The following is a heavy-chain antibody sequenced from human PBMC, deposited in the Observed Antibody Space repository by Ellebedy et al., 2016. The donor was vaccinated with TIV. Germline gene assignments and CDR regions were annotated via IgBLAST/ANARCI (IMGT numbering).Heavy chain of an antibody. CDR3: ARDPRPYLRYGHYDF. J-gene: IGHJ4*02. V-gene: IGHV3-21*01. Sequence: GESLKISCTASGFTFSSYSMNWVRQAPGKGLEWVSSINAISSHIYYADSLRGRLTISRDNAKNSLFLQMDNLRADEAAVYYCARDPRPYLRYGHYDFWGQGTLVTVSS. CDR2: INAISSHI. D-gene: IGHD3-9*01. CDR1: GFTFSSYS.